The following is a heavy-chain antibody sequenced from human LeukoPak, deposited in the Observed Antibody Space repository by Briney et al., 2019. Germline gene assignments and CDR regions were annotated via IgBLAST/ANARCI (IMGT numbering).Heavy chain of an antibody. J-gene: IGHJ6*04. CDR1: GFTFSSYA. CDR3: AKAAYYFGSGSRYYMDV. Sequence: GGSLRLSCAASGFTFSSYAMSWVRQAPGKGLEWVSAISGSGGSTYYADSVKGRFTISRDNSKNTLYLQMNSLRAEDTAVYYCAKAAYYFGSGSRYYMDVWGKGTTVTVSS. V-gene: IGHV3-23*01. CDR2: ISGSGGST. D-gene: IGHD3-10*01.